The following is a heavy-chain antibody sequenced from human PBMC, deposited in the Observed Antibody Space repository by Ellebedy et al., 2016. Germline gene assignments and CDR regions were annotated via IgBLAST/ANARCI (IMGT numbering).Heavy chain of an antibody. CDR3: ARESPHSDIYYYYGMDV. Sequence: GESLKISCAASGFTFSSYAMHWVRQAPGKGLEWVAVIWYDGSNKYYADSVKGRFTISRDNSKNTLYLQMNSLRAEDTAVYYCARESPHSDIYYYYGMDVWGQGTTVTVSS. CDR1: GFTFSSYA. D-gene: IGHD3-9*01. V-gene: IGHV3-33*08. CDR2: IWYDGSNK. J-gene: IGHJ6*02.